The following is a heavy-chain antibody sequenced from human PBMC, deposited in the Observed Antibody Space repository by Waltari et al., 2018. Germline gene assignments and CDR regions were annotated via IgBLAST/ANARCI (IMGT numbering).Heavy chain of an antibody. J-gene: IGHJ6*02. CDR1: GYTFTSYG. CDR3: ARDGGAKLNLGYCSGGSCQTGGTTTTTLYYGMDV. V-gene: IGHV1-18*01. D-gene: IGHD2-15*01. Sequence: QVQLVQSGAEVKKPGASVKVSCKASGYTFTSYGISWVRQAPGQGLEWMGWISASNGNTNYAQKLQGRVTMTTDTSTSTAYRELRSLRSDDTAVYYCARDGGAKLNLGYCSGGSCQTGGTTTTTLYYGMDVWGQGTTVTVSS. CDR2: ISASNGNT.